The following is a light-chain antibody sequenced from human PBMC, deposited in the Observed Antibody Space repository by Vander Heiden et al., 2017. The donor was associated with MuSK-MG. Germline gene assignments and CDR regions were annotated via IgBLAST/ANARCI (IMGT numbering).Light chain of an antibody. V-gene: IGKV1-5*03. CDR2: NAS. CDR1: QSISSW. CDR3: QQYKSYSDYT. J-gene: IGKJ2*01. Sequence: DIQMTQSPSTLSASVGDRVTIPCRASQSISSWLAWYQHKPGRAPKLLIYNASSLESGVPSRFSGSGSGTEFTLSISSRQPDDFATYYCQQYKSYSDYTFGQGTKLEIK.